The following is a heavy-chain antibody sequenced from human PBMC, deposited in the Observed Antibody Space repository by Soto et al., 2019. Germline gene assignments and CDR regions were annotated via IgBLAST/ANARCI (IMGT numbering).Heavy chain of an antibody. J-gene: IGHJ4*02. CDR2: ISENGDRQ. CDR3: ARRLAPSVSALGY. Sequence: GGSLRLSCTVSGLTFSSSSVHWVRQAPGKGLEWVAVISENGDRQYSTDSVRGRFLVSRDTFNNTIYLQMNSLRPEDTGEYFCARRLAPSVSALGYWGQGALVTVSS. D-gene: IGHD1-26*01. CDR1: GLTFSSSS. V-gene: IGHV3-30-3*01.